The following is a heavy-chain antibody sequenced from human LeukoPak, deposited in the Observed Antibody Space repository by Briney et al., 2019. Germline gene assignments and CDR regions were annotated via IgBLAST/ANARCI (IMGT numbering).Heavy chain of an antibody. Sequence: GGSLRLSCAASGFTFSTYGMGWVRQAPGKGLEWVSAISDSGSSTYYADSVKGRFTMSRDNSKNTVYLQMNSLRAEDTAVYYCAKDRRGCSSSTCYYRFDYWGQGTLATVSS. D-gene: IGHD2-2*01. V-gene: IGHV3-23*01. CDR1: GFTFSTYG. J-gene: IGHJ4*02. CDR3: AKDRRGCSSSTCYYRFDY. CDR2: ISDSGSST.